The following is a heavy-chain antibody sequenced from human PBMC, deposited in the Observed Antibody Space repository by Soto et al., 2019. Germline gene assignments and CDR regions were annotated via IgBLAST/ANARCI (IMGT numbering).Heavy chain of an antibody. CDR3: ARHDNGVPTNSWYYRIDD. J-gene: IGHJ6*02. CDR2: IYPGDFDT. D-gene: IGHD5-12*01. V-gene: IGHV5-51*01. Sequence: PGESLKISCNGPGYSFTTYWLGWVRQMPGKGLEWLGVIYPGDFDTRYSPSFQGQVTILADRSISTAYLQWSSLKASDITMYYCARHDNGVPTNSWYYRIDDWGQWTTVTVSS. CDR1: GYSFTTYW.